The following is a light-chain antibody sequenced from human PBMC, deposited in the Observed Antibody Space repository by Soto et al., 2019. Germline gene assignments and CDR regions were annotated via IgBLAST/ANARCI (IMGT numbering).Light chain of an antibody. CDR2: GAS. CDR1: QSVGSN. Sequence: EIVMTQSPATLSVSPGERATLSCRASQSVGSNLAWYQQKPGQAPRLLIYGASTRATGIPARFSGSGSGTEFTLTISSLQSEDFAVYYCQQYNNWPPRVAWTFGQGTKVDIK. CDR3: QQYNNWPPRVAWT. J-gene: IGKJ1*01. V-gene: IGKV3-15*01.